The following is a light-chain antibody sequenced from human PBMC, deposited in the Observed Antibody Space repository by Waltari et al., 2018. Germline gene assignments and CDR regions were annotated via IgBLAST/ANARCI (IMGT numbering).Light chain of an antibody. J-gene: IGLJ1*01. Sequence: QSALTQPASVSGSPGQSITIPCTGSSGDIWRFDIVPWYQQHPGRAPKLIIYEVTKRPSGVSNRFSASKSGNTASLTISGLQAEDEADYHCCSYAGSSTYSYVFGPGTKVSV. CDR2: EVT. V-gene: IGLV2-23*02. CDR3: CSYAGSSTYSYV. CDR1: SGDIWRFDI.